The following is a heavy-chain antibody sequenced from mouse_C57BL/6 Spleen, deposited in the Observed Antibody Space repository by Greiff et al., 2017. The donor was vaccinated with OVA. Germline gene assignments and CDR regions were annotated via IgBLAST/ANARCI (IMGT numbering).Heavy chain of an antibody. D-gene: IGHD2-4*01. J-gene: IGHJ4*01. CDR2: IWSGGST. Sequence: VQLQQSGPGLVQPSQSLSITCTVSGFSLTSYGVHWVRQSPGKGLEWLGVIWSGGSTDYNAAFISRLSISKDNSKSQVFFKMNSLQADDTAIYYCARKRVIYYDYDGYAMDYWGQGTSVTVSS. CDR1: GFSLTSYG. V-gene: IGHV2-2*01. CDR3: ARKRVIYYDYDGYAMDY.